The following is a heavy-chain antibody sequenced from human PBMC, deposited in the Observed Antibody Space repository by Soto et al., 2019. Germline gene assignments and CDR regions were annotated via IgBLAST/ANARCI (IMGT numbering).Heavy chain of an antibody. J-gene: IGHJ4*01. Sequence: QVQLVESGGGVVQPGTSLRLSCEASGFAFNKFGMHWVRQAPGKGLEWVAFISYDGSYQYYADSVQGRLTITRDNDMNTLNMQLNRLRREDTAVYYCAKGGEVGGVLGDHWGHRTLVTVSS. V-gene: IGHV3-30*18. CDR1: GFAFNKFG. CDR2: ISYDGSYQ. CDR3: AKGGEVGGVLGDH. D-gene: IGHD1-26*01.